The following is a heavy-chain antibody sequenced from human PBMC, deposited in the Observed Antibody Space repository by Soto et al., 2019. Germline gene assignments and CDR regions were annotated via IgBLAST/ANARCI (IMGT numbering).Heavy chain of an antibody. D-gene: IGHD2-15*01. Sequence: QVQLVQSGAEVKKPGASVKISCKASGDTFTSYYMHWVRQAPGQGLEWMGIINPSGGTSYAQKFRRRGTMARDTSTRPVYMELSSLRSADTAVYYCARVYCSGGSCYGIAYWGQGTLVTVSS. CDR1: GDTFTSYY. J-gene: IGHJ4*02. V-gene: IGHV1-46*01. CDR3: ARVYCSGGSCYGIAY. CDR2: INPSGGT.